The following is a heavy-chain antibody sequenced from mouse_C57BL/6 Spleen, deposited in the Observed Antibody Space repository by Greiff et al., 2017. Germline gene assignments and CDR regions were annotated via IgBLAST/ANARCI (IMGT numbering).Heavy chain of an antibody. Sequence: VQLQQSGAELVRPGASVKLSCTASGFNIKGDYMHWVKQRPEQGLEWIGWIDPENGDTEYASKFQGKATITAYTSSNTAYLQLSSLTSEDTAVYYCTLWYPAWFAYWGQGTLVTVSA. J-gene: IGHJ3*01. CDR2: IDPENGDT. V-gene: IGHV14-4*01. CDR3: TLWYPAWFAY. CDR1: GFNIKGDY. D-gene: IGHD2-1*01.